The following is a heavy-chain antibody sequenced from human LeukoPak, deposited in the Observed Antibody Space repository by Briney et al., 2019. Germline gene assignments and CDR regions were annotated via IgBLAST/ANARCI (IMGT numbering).Heavy chain of an antibody. CDR1: GFTFSSYA. J-gene: IGHJ4*02. CDR3: ARGYYDSSGYSRNRIDY. V-gene: IGHV3-23*01. D-gene: IGHD3-22*01. Sequence: GGSLRLSCAASGFTFSSYAMSWVRQAPGKWLGWVSAISGSGGSTYYADSVKGRFTISRDNSKTTLYLQMNSLRAEDTAVYYCARGYYDSSGYSRNRIDYWGQGTLVTVSS. CDR2: ISGSGGST.